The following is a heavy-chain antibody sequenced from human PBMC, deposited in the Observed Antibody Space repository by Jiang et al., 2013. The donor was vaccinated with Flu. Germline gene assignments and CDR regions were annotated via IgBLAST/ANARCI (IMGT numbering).Heavy chain of an antibody. V-gene: IGHV6-1*01. CDR2: TYYRSKWYN. Sequence: RTYYRSKWYNDYAVSVKSRITINPDTSKNQFSLQLNSVTPEDTAVYYCAREAPYSSSWYIDYWGQGTLVTVSS. D-gene: IGHD6-13*01. CDR3: AREAPYSSSWYIDY. J-gene: IGHJ4*02.